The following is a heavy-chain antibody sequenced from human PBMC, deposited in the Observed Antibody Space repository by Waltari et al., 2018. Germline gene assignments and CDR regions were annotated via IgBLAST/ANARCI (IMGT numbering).Heavy chain of an antibody. V-gene: IGHV3-21*01. J-gene: IGHJ4*02. CDR3: ARGGPSSRSGYYTLGD. D-gene: IGHD3-3*01. CDR2: ISSSSSYI. Sequence: EVQLVESGGGLVKPGGSLRLSCAASGFTFSSYSMNWVRQAPGKGLEWVSSISSSSSYIYYADSVKGRFTISRDNAKNSLYLQMNSLRAEDTAVYYCARGGPSSRSGYYTLGDWGQGTLVTV. CDR1: GFTFSSYS.